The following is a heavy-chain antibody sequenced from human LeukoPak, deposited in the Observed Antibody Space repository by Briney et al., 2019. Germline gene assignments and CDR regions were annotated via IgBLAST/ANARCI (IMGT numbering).Heavy chain of an antibody. V-gene: IGHV4-61*08. CDR1: GGSISSGGYY. J-gene: IGHJ2*01. D-gene: IGHD6-19*01. Sequence: SETLSLTCTVSGGSISSGGYYWSWIRQHPGKGLEWIGYIYYSGSTNYNPSLKSRVTISVDTSKNQFSLKLSSVTAADTAVYYCARIRDMIAVAVNYWYFDLWGRGTLITVSS. CDR3: ARIRDMIAVAVNYWYFDL. CDR2: IYYSGST.